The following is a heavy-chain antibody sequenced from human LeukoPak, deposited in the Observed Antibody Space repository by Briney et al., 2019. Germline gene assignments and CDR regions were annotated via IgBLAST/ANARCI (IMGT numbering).Heavy chain of an antibody. D-gene: IGHD1-7*01. CDR2: ISGSAGST. J-gene: IGHJ4*02. CDR1: GFTFSAFA. CDR3: ARAHNWKYGSFDF. Sequence: PGGSLRLSCAASGFTFSAFAMNWVRQAPGKGLEWVSSISGSAGSTYSAEFVMGRFTISRDNAKNSLYLQMNSLRAEDTAVYYCARAHNWKYGSFDFWGQGTLVTVSS. V-gene: IGHV3-23*01.